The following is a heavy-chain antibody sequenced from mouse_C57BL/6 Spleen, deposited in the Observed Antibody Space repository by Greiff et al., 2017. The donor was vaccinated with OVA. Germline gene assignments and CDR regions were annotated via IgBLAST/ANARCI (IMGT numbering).Heavy chain of an antibody. Sequence: QVQLKQSGPELVKPGASVKISCKASGYAFSSSWMNWVKQRPGKGLEWIGRIYPGDGDTNYNGKFKGKATLTADKSSSTAYMQLSSLTSEDSAVYFCARAGDYDSYYAMDYWGQGTSVTVSS. D-gene: IGHD2-4*01. CDR3: ARAGDYDSYYAMDY. V-gene: IGHV1-82*01. CDR2: IYPGDGDT. J-gene: IGHJ4*01. CDR1: GYAFSSSW.